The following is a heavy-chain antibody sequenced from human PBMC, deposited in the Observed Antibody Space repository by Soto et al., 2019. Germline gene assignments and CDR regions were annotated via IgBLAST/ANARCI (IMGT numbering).Heavy chain of an antibody. CDR1: GYTFTSYA. CDR3: ATTMTYYYYMDV. V-gene: IGHV1-3*01. J-gene: IGHJ6*03. CDR2: IDPDDGNT. Sequence: ASVKVSCKASGYTFTSYAMHWVRQAPGKRLEWMGCIDPDDGNTKYAQKFQGRVTMTEDTSTDTAYMELSSLRSEDTAVYYCATTMTYYYYMDVWGKGTTVTVSS. D-gene: IGHD1-1*01.